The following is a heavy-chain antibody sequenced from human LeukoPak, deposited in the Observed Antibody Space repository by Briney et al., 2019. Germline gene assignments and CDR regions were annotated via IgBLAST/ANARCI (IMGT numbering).Heavy chain of an antibody. D-gene: IGHD2-21*02. V-gene: IGHV3-30*04. CDR1: GSTFSSYA. Sequence: PGGSLRLSCAASGSTFSSYAMHWVRQAPGKGLEWVAVISYDGSNKYYADSVKGRFTISRDNSKNTLYLQMNSLRAEDTAVYYCARAYCGGDCYHDYWGQGTLVTVSS. J-gene: IGHJ4*02. CDR3: ARAYCGGDCYHDY. CDR2: ISYDGSNK.